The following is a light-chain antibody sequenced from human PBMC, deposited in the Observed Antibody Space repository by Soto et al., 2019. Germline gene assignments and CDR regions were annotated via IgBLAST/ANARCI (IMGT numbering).Light chain of an antibody. CDR2: KAS. CDR1: QSISSW. CDR3: QQYHSYWT. V-gene: IGKV1-5*03. Sequence: DIQMTQSPSTLSASLGDRVTITCRASQSISSWLAWYQQKPGKAPKLLIYKASTLESGVPSRFSGSGSGTEFTLTISSLQTDDFSTYYCQQYHSYWTFGQGTKVDI. J-gene: IGKJ1*01.